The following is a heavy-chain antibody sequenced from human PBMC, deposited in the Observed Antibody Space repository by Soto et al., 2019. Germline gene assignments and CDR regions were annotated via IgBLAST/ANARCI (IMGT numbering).Heavy chain of an antibody. CDR3: AKEVMSGTTRDWFDP. J-gene: IGHJ5*02. CDR2: ISASGGGT. V-gene: IGHV3-23*01. CDR1: GFTFSSYA. D-gene: IGHD1-1*01. Sequence: GGSLRLSCAASGFTFSSYAMNWVRQPPGKGLEWVSTISASGGGTYYADSVKGRFTISRDYSNNTLSLQMNSLRAEDTAVYYCAKEVMSGTTRDWFDPWGQGTLVTVSS.